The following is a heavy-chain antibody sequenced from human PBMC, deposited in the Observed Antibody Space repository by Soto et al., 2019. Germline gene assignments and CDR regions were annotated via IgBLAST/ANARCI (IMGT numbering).Heavy chain of an antibody. D-gene: IGHD3-9*01. J-gene: IGHJ6*02. V-gene: IGHV3-23*01. CDR1: GFTFSSYA. Sequence: PGGSLRLSCAASGFTFSSYAMSWVRQAPGKGLEWVSAISGSGGSTYYADSVKGRFTISRDNSKNTLYLQMNSLRAEDTAVYYCAKDRNVYDILTGFYYYYGMDVWGQGTTVTVSS. CDR3: AKDRNVYDILTGFYYYYGMDV. CDR2: ISGSGGST.